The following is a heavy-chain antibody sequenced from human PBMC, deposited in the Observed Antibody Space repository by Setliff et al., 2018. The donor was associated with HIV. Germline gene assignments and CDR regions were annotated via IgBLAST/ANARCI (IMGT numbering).Heavy chain of an antibody. D-gene: IGHD2-2*01. CDR1: GYTFSDYG. J-gene: IGHJ3*02. CDR2: ISAHNGRI. Sequence: ASVKVSCKASGYTFSDYGISWVRQAPGQGLEWMGWISAHNGRINYAQKFQGRVTMTTDRSTSTAYMELRSLRSDDTAVYYCARDRGVYCRSTNCYSPVDAFDIWGQGTMVTV. CDR3: ARDRGVYCRSTNCYSPVDAFDI. V-gene: IGHV1-18*01.